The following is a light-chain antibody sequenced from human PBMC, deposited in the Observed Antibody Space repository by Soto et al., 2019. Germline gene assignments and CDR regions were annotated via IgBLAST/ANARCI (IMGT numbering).Light chain of an antibody. Sequence: AIQLTQSPSSLSASVGDRVTITCRASQGISSALAWYQQKPGKAPKLLIYDASSLESEVPSRFSGSGSGTDFTLTISSLQPEDFATYYCHQFNSYPLTFGQGTRLEIK. V-gene: IGKV1-13*02. CDR3: HQFNSYPLT. J-gene: IGKJ5*01. CDR2: DAS. CDR1: QGISSA.